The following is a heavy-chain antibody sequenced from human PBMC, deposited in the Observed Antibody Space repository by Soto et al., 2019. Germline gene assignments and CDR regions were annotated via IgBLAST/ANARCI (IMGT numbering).Heavy chain of an antibody. CDR1: GYTFTTYG. V-gene: IGHV1-18*01. J-gene: IGHJ4*02. D-gene: IGHD6-19*01. CDR2: INAYNGNT. CDR3: ASDPVAGTYFAY. Sequence: QVQLVQSGAEVKEPGASVKVSCKASGYTFTTYGISWVRQAPGQGLEWMGWINAYNGNTNYAQNLQGRVTMTTDTSPSTTYMELRSLRSDDTAVYYCASDPVAGTYFAYWGQGTLVTVSS.